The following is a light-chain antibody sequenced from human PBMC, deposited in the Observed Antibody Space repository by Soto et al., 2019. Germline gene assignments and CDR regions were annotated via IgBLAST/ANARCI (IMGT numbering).Light chain of an antibody. V-gene: IGKV3-11*01. Sequence: EIVFTQSPATLSLSPGERATLSCRASQSVSTYLAWYQQKPGQAPRLLIYDAYNRATGIPARFSGSGSGTDFTLTISSLEPEDFVVYYCKQRSNWPRTFGQGTKVDIK. CDR3: KQRSNWPRT. J-gene: IGKJ1*01. CDR2: DAY. CDR1: QSVSTY.